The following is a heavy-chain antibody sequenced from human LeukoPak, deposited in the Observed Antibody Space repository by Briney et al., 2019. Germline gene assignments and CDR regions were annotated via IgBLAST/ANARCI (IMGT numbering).Heavy chain of an antibody. Sequence: PSETLSLTCTVSGGSISSYYWSWIRQPPGKGLEWIGYIYYSGSTNYNPSLKSRVTISVDTSKNQFSLKLSSVTAADTAVYYCARVGILGTFDYWGQGTLVTVSS. J-gene: IGHJ4*02. V-gene: IGHV4-59*01. D-gene: IGHD7-27*01. CDR1: GGSISSYY. CDR3: ARVGILGTFDY. CDR2: IYYSGST.